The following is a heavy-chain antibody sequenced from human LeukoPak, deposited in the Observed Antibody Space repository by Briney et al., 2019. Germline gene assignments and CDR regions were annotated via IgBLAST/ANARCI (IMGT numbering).Heavy chain of an antibody. Sequence: GGSLRLSCATSGLTFSDYYMSWIRQAPGKGLEWISYISSNGRTIYYADSVKGRFTISRDNARKSVYLQMNSLRAEDMAIYYCARTQQWLVSGFDPWGQGTLVTVSS. CDR1: GLTFSDYY. CDR3: ARTQQWLVSGFDP. CDR2: ISSNGRTI. V-gene: IGHV3-11*01. D-gene: IGHD6-19*01. J-gene: IGHJ5*02.